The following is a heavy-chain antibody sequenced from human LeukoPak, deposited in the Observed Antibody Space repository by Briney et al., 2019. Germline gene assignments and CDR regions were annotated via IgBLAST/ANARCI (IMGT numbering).Heavy chain of an antibody. J-gene: IGHJ4*02. V-gene: IGHV3-21*01. CDR2: ISVSSSYI. Sequence: GGSLRLSCAASGFTFSSYSMSWVRQAPGKGLEWVSSISVSSSYIFYADSVKGRFTISRDNAKDSLYLQMNSLRAEDTAVYYCARHYYDSSGYYYKDYWGQGTLVTVSS. D-gene: IGHD3-22*01. CDR3: ARHYYDSSGYYYKDY. CDR1: GFTFSSYS.